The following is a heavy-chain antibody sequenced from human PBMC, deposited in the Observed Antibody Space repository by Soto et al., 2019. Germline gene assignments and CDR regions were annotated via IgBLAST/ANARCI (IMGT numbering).Heavy chain of an antibody. V-gene: IGHV1-18*01. D-gene: IGHD3-9*01. CDR3: ARDAYYDILTGPPHRFDY. CDR2: ISAYNGNT. CDR1: GYTFTSYG. Sequence: QVQLVQSGAEVKKPGASVKVSCKASGYTFTSYGISWVRQAPGQGLEWMGWISAYNGNTNYAQKLQGRVTMTTDTSTSTAYMELRSLRSDDTAVDYYARDAYYDILTGPPHRFDYWGQGTLVTVSS. J-gene: IGHJ4*02.